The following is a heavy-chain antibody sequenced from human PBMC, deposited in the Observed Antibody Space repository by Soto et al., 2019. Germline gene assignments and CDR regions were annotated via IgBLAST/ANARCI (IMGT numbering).Heavy chain of an antibody. V-gene: IGHV3-30*18. D-gene: IGHD4-17*01. CDR3: AKEGLRLYYYGMDV. CDR1: GFTFSSYG. CDR2: ISYDGSNK. Sequence: GGSLRLSCAASGFTFSSYGMHWVRQSPGKGLEWVAVISYDGSNKYYADSVKGRFTISRDNSKNTLYLQMNSLRAEDTAVYYCAKEGLRLYYYGMDVWGQGTTVTVSS. J-gene: IGHJ6*02.